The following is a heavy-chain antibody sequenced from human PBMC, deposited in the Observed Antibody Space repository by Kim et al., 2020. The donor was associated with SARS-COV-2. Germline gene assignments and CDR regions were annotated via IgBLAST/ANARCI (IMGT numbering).Heavy chain of an antibody. Sequence: GGSLRLSCAASGFTFSDYSMSWIRQAPGKGLEWISCINSDSDYTKYADSVKGRFAISRDNAKKSLYPQMNSLRAEDSAVYYCARDYYGGGSYYTFEYWGQGNLVTVSS. CDR2: INSDSDYT. J-gene: IGHJ4*02. V-gene: IGHV3-11*06. CDR1: GFTFSDYS. CDR3: ARDYYGGGSYYTFEY. D-gene: IGHD3-10*01.